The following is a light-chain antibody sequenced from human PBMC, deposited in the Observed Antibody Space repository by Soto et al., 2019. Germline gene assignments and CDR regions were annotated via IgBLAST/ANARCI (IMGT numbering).Light chain of an antibody. Sequence: ELVMTQSPATLSVSPGERATLSCRASQTVNNNFAWYQQKPGQAPRLLIYGASARASGIPARFSGSGSGTDFTLTISSLHSEDFAVYYGQQYNNWPLTFGGGTKVEIK. J-gene: IGKJ4*01. V-gene: IGKV3-15*01. CDR2: GAS. CDR3: QQYNNWPLT. CDR1: QTVNNN.